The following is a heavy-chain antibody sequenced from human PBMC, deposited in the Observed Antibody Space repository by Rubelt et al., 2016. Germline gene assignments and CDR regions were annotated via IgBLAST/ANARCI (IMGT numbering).Heavy chain of an antibody. Sequence: EVQLVESGGGLVQPGGSLRLSCVASGFKFSTYWLSWVRQAPGKGPEWVANIKQDGSGKYFGDSVKGGLSITGENAQNALYLKMTGLRADDTAGYDGATDRDGIAGAGPIFQHWGQGSLVTVSS. J-gene: IGHJ1*01. CDR2: IKQDGSGK. V-gene: IGHV3-7*01. CDR3: ATDRDGIAGAGPIFQH. CDR1: GFKFSTYW. D-gene: IGHD6-19*01.